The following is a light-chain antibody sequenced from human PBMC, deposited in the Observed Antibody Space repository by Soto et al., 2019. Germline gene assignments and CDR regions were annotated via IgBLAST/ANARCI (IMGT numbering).Light chain of an antibody. Sequence: QSALTQPASVSGSPGQSITISCTGTSNDVGAYKYVSWYQHHPGEAPRLVIYEVKNRPSGVPGRFSGSKSVNTASLSISGLQPEDEADYYCRTYTTTGSSIFGSGTKLTVL. CDR3: RTYTTTGSSI. CDR2: EVK. J-gene: IGLJ1*01. CDR1: SNDVGAYKY. V-gene: IGLV2-14*01.